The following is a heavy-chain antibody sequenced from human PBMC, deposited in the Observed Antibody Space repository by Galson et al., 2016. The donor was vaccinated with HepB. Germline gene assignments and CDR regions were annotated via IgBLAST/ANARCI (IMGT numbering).Heavy chain of an antibody. D-gene: IGHD1/OR15-1a*01. CDR3: AKGTTLQVHFGYFDH. CDR1: GFIFSNYW. V-gene: IGHV3-30*18. Sequence: SLRLSCAASGFIFSNYWMHWVRQAPGKGLEWVAVISYDGSSKYYADSVKGRFTISRDNSKNTLYLQMNSLRVEDTAVYYCAKGTTLQVHFGYFDHWGQGTLVTVSS. J-gene: IGHJ4*02. CDR2: ISYDGSSK.